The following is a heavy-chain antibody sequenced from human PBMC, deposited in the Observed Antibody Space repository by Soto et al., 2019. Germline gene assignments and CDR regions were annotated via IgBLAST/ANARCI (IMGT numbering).Heavy chain of an antibody. V-gene: IGHV1-18*01. Sequence: ASVKVSCKASGYTFTSYGTSWVRQAPGQGLEWMGWISAYNGNTNYAQKLQGRVTMTTDTSTSTAYMELRSLRSDDTAVYYCARDLGGIAALIATGYFDYWGQGTLVTVSS. CDR1: GYTFTSYG. CDR3: ARDLGGIAALIATGYFDY. CDR2: ISAYNGNT. D-gene: IGHD6-13*01. J-gene: IGHJ4*02.